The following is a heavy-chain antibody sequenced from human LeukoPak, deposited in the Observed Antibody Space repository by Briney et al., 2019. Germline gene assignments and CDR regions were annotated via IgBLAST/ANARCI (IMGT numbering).Heavy chain of an antibody. CDR1: GGSISSYY. V-gene: IGHV4-4*07. Sequence: SETLSLTCTVSGGSISSYYWSWIRQPAGKGLEWIGRIYTSGSTNYNPSLKSRVTMSVDTSKNQFSLKLSSVTAADTAMYYCARDNQYNSASSDYGGTNFDSWGQGTLVTVSS. D-gene: IGHD4-17*01. CDR2: IYTSGST. CDR3: ARDNQYNSASSDYGGTNFDS. J-gene: IGHJ4*02.